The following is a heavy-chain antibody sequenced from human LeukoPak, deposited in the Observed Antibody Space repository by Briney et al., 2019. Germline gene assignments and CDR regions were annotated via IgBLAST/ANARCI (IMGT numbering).Heavy chain of an antibody. CDR3: ARDPRGGYPIDY. Sequence: GGSLRLSCAASGFTVSSNYMSWVRQAPGKGLEWVSVIYSGGSTYYADSVKGRFTLSRDNSKNTLFLQMNSLRAEDTAVYYCARDPRGGYPIDYWGQGTLVTVSS. CDR2: IYSGGST. J-gene: IGHJ4*02. D-gene: IGHD3-22*01. CDR1: GFTVSSNY. V-gene: IGHV3-53*05.